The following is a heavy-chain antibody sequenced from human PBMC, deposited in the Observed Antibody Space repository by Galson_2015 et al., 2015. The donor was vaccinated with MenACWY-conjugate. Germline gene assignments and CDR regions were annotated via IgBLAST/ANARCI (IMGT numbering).Heavy chain of an antibody. Sequence: SLRLSCAASGFTFTDYWMSWLRQGPGKGLEWVANIKQDGSEKYYVDSVKGRFTVSISTAYLQWSSLKASDTAMYYCARHPPGGRGLDVWGQGTTVTVSS. J-gene: IGHJ6*02. D-gene: IGHD1-26*01. V-gene: IGHV3-7*03. CDR3: ARHPPGGRGLDV. CDR2: IKQDGSEK. CDR1: GFTFTDYW.